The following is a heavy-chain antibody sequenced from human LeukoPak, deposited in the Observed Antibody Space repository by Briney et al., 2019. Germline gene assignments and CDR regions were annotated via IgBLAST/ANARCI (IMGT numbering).Heavy chain of an antibody. J-gene: IGHJ4*02. CDR3: ARGYGDPRFRARHFDY. D-gene: IGHD4-17*01. CDR1: GGSISSSSYY. V-gene: IGHV4-39*07. CDR2: IYYSGST. Sequence: SETLSLTCTVSGGSISSSSYYWGWIRQPPGKGLEWIGSIYYSGSTYYNPSLKSRVTISVDTSKNQFSLKLSSVTAADTAVYYCARGYGDPRFRARHFDYWGQGTLVTVSS.